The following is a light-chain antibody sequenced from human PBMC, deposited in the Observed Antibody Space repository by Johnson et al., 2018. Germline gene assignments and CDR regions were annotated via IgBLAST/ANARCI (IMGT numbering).Light chain of an antibody. CDR1: SSNIGNNY. CDR2: ENN. V-gene: IGLV1-51*02. J-gene: IGLJ1*01. Sequence: QSVLTQPPSVSAAPGQKVTISCSGSSSNIGNNYVSWYQQLPGTAPKLLIYENNKRPSGIPDRFSGSKSGTSATLGITGLQTGDEADYYCGTWDSSLVAGNVCGTGTKATVL. CDR3: GTWDSSLVAGNV.